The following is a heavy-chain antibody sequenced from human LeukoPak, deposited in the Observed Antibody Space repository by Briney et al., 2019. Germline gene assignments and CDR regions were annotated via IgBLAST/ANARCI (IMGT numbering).Heavy chain of an antibody. J-gene: IGHJ6*03. D-gene: IGHD3-22*01. Sequence: ASVKVSCKASGYTFTSYYMHWVRQAPGQGLEWMGIINPSGGSTSYAQKFQGRVTMTRDTSTSTVYMELSSLRSEDTAVYYCAITDPDKYYYDSSAVRSYMDVWGKGTTVTVSS. CDR2: INPSGGST. CDR1: GYTFTSYY. V-gene: IGHV1-46*01. CDR3: AITDPDKYYYDSSAVRSYMDV.